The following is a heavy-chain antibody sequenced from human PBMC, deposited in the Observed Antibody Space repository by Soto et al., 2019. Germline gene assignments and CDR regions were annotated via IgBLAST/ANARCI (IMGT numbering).Heavy chain of an antibody. V-gene: IGHV1-69*06. Sequence: SVKVCCETTRCTFSSYAISWLRQPPGQGLDWMGGIVPLFRTTNYAQKFQGRVTITADTSTCTVYMELSGLRSGDTAVYYCARGGYSSTWSNLLDRSGLDVWGQGTMVTVSS. CDR1: RCTFSSYA. J-gene: IGHJ6*02. D-gene: IGHD6-13*01. CDR3: ARGGYSSTWSNLLDRSGLDV. CDR2: IVPLFRTT.